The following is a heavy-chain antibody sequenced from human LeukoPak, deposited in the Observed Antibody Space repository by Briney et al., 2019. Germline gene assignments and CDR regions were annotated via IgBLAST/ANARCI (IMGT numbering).Heavy chain of an antibody. D-gene: IGHD1-26*01. Sequence: ASVKVSCKASGYTFTGYYIHWVRQAPGQGLEWMGWINPNSGGTNYAQKFQGRVTMTRDTSISTAYMELSRLRSDDTSVYYCARDRDSGSYGGAFDIWGQGTMVTVSS. V-gene: IGHV1-2*02. J-gene: IGHJ3*02. CDR2: INPNSGGT. CDR1: GYTFTGYY. CDR3: ARDRDSGSYGGAFDI.